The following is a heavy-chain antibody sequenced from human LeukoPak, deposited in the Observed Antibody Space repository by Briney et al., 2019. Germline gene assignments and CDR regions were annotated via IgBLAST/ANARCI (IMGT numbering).Heavy chain of an antibody. V-gene: IGHV5-51*01. J-gene: IGHJ6*02. Sequence: GESLKISCKGSGYSFTSYWIGWVRQMPGKGLEWMGTIYPGDSDTRYSPSFQGQVTISADKSISTAYLQWSSLKASDTAMYYCARLDALVVDKYYYYGMDVWGQGTTVTVSS. CDR1: GYSFTSYW. CDR2: IYPGDSDT. CDR3: ARLDALVVDKYYYYGMDV. D-gene: IGHD2-2*01.